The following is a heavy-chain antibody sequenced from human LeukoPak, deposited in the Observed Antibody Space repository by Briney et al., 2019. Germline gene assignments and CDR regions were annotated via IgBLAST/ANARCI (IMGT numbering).Heavy chain of an antibody. V-gene: IGHV3-23*01. Sequence: GGSLRLSCAASGFTFSSYAMSWVRQAPGKGLEWVSAISGSGGSTYYADSVKGRFTISGDNSKNTLYLQMNSLRAEDTAVYHCAKDTIFGVVIIDWGQGTLVTVSS. CDR1: GFTFSSYA. D-gene: IGHD3-3*01. CDR2: ISGSGGST. CDR3: AKDTIFGVVIID. J-gene: IGHJ4*02.